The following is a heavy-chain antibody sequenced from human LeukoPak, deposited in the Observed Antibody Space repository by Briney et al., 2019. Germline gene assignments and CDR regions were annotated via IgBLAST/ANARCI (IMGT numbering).Heavy chain of an antibody. D-gene: IGHD6-13*01. Sequence: PSETLSLTCTVSGGSISSYYWSWIRQPAGKGLEWIGRIYTSGSTNYNPSLKSRVTISVDTSKNQFSLKLSSVTAADTAVYYCARGYRSSSFSFIPYYYYMDVWGKGTTVTVSS. CDR1: GGSISSYY. J-gene: IGHJ6*03. CDR3: ARGYRSSSFSFIPYYYYMDV. CDR2: IYTSGST. V-gene: IGHV4-4*07.